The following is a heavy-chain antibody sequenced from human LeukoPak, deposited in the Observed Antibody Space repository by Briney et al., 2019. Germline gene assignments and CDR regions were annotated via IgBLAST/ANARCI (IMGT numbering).Heavy chain of an antibody. CDR2: ISSSSSYI. CDR3: ARAYDNYYYYYMDV. V-gene: IGHV3-21*01. D-gene: IGHD3-9*01. J-gene: IGHJ6*03. CDR1: GFTFSSYS. Sequence: PGGSLRLSCAASGFTFSSYSMNWVRQAPGKGLEWVSSISSSSSYIYYADSVKGRFTISRHNAKNSLYLQMNSLRAEDTAVYYCARAYDNYYYYYMDVWGKGTTVTISS.